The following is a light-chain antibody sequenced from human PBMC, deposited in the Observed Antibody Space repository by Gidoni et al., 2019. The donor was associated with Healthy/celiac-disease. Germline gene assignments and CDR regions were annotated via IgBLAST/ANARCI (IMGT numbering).Light chain of an antibody. CDR3: CSYAGSSTVNVV. V-gene: IGLV2-23*02. J-gene: IGLJ2*01. CDR2: EVS. Sequence: QSALTQPASVSGSPGQSITISCTGTSSDVGSYNLVSWYQQHPGKAPKLMIYEVSKRPSGVSNRFSGAKSGNTASLTISGLQAEDEADYYCCSYAGSSTVNVVFGGGTKLTV. CDR1: SSDVGSYNL.